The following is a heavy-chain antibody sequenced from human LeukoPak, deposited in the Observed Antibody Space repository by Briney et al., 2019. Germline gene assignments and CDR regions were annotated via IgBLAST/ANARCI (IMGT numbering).Heavy chain of an antibody. V-gene: IGHV4-30-2*01. D-gene: IGHD6-13*01. CDR1: GGSISSGGYS. CDR2: IYHSGST. CDR3: ARGGIAAAGIWFDP. Sequence: PSETLSLTCAVSGGSISSGGYSWSWIRQPPGKGLEWIGYIYHSGSTYYNPSLKSRVTTSVDRSKNQFSLKLSSVTAADTAVYYCARGGIAAAGIWFDPWGQGTLVTVSS. J-gene: IGHJ5*02.